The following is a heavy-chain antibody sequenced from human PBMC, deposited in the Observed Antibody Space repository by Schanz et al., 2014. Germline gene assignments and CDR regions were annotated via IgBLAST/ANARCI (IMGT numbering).Heavy chain of an antibody. J-gene: IGHJ4*02. CDR2: MYSSGST. CDR3: ARDGLGADY. CDR1: GGSINSGGYR. V-gene: IGHV4-39*07. Sequence: QLQLQESGPGLVKASETLSLTCSVSGGSINSGGYRWGWIRQPPGKGLEWIGTMYSSGSTYYNPSLKSRVTISIDTSKNQISLRLRSVTEADTAVYYCARDGLGADYWGQGTLVTVSA.